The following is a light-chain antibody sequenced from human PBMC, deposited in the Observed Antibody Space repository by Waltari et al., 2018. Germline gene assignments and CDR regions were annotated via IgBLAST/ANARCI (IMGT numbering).Light chain of an antibody. CDR1: QGVSRA. CDR3: QHYVSLPVT. V-gene: IGKV3-20*01. Sequence: SCRASQGVSRALAWYQQNPGQAPRLLIYGASNRATGIPDRFSGRGCGTDFSLIISRLEPEDFAVYYCQHYVSLPVTFGQGTKVEIK. CDR2: GAS. J-gene: IGKJ1*01.